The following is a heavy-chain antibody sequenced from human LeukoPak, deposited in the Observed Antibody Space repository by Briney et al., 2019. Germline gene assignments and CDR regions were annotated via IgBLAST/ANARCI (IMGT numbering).Heavy chain of an antibody. CDR2: FYLGKALEWKGRFDPEKDDI. D-gene: IGHD3-10*01. CDR3: VIHLVYYGSGNSAY. Sequence: ASVKVSCKVSGYSLTELSMHWVRQAPGKALEWMGGFYLGKALEWKGRFDPEKDDINSAQKFQGRVTLTEDTSTDTVYMELSSLRSEDTAVYYCVIHLVYYGSGNSAYWGQGTQVTVSS. CDR1: GYSLTELS. V-gene: IGHV1-24*01. J-gene: IGHJ4*02.